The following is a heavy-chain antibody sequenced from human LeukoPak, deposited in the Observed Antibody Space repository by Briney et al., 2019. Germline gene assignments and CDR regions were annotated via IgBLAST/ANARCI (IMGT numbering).Heavy chain of an antibody. CDR2: INYSGTT. V-gene: IGHV4-39*01. CDR3: ARLSDY. Sequence: PSETLSLTCTVSVGAISNDNFYWGWIRQPPRKGLEWIGSINYSGTTYYNPSLRSRVTISVDTSKTQFSLKLNSVTAADTAVYYCARLSDYWGQGTLVTVSS. CDR1: VGAISNDNFY. J-gene: IGHJ4*02.